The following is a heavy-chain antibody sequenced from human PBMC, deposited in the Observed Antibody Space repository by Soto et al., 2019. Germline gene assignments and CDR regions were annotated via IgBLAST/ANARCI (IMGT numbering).Heavy chain of an antibody. CDR2: IYSSGST. CDR3: ARRRGTSWSIDL. D-gene: IGHD6-13*01. V-gene: IGHV4-59*08. CDR1: GGSIINYY. Sequence: SETLSLTCTVSGGSIINYYWSWIWQTPEKGLEWIGYIYSSGSTNYHPSLKSRVTIFIDVSKNLFSLNLTSVTAADTAVYYCARRRGTSWSIDLWGQGTLVTVSS. J-gene: IGHJ5*02.